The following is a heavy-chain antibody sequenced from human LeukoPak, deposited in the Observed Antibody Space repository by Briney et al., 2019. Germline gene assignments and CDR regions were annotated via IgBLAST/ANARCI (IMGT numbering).Heavy chain of an antibody. CDR1: GFTFSSYW. CDR3: ARGMEGAHYYYYYGMDV. CDR2: IKQDGSEK. D-gene: IGHD1-1*01. J-gene: IGHJ6*02. Sequence: GGSLRLSCAASGFTFSSYWMSWVRQAPGKGLEWVANIKQDGSEKYYVDSVKGRFTISRDNAKNSLYLQMNSLRAEDTAVYYCARGMEGAHYYYYYGMDVWGQGTTVTVPS. V-gene: IGHV3-7*03.